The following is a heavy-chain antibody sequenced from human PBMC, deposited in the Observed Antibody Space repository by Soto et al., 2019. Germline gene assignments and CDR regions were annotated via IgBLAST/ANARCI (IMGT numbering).Heavy chain of an antibody. CDR1: GFTFSSYA. Sequence: GGSLRLSCAASGFTFSSYALSWVRQAPGKGLEWLSAISGSGDSTYYADSVKGRFTISRDNSKNTLYLQMNSLRAEDTAVYYCAKQVVLDRMRNAFGYGVDVWGQGTMVTVSS. V-gene: IGHV3-23*01. J-gene: IGHJ6*02. CDR2: ISGSGDST. CDR3: AKQVVLDRMRNAFGYGVDV. D-gene: IGHD2-15*01.